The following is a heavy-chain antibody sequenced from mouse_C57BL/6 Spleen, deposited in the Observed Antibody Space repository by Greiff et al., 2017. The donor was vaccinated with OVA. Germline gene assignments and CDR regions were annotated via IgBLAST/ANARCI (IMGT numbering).Heavy chain of an antibody. Sequence: VQLQQSGAELARPGASVKLSCKASGYTFTSYGISWVKQRTGQGLEWIGEIYPRSGNTYYNEKLKGKATLTADKSSSTAYMELRILTSEDSAVYFCARAAQATLYAMDYWGQGTSVTVSS. J-gene: IGHJ4*01. CDR1: GYTFTSYG. V-gene: IGHV1-81*01. D-gene: IGHD3-2*02. CDR2: IYPRSGNT. CDR3: ARAAQATLYAMDY.